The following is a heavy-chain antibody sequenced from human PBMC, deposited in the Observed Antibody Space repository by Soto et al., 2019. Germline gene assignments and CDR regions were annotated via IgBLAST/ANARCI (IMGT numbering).Heavy chain of an antibody. J-gene: IGHJ4*02. V-gene: IGHV4-59*01. Sequence: TLSLTCTVSGDSITSYYWSWIRQPPGKGLEWIGCFYYSGGTNYNPSLKTRVTISIDTSKNQFSLKLSSVTAADTAVYYCARDPELRGYFVYWGQGTLVTVSS. CDR1: GDSITSYY. CDR2: FYYSGGT. CDR3: ARDPELRGYFVY. D-gene: IGHD1-26*01.